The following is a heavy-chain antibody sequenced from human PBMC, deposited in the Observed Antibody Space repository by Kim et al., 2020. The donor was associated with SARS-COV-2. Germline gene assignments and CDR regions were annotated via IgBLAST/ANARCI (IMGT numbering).Heavy chain of an antibody. CDR2: IYYSGSA. D-gene: IGHD4-17*01. V-gene: IGHV4-39*01. CDR3: ARHFDYPTAFDI. CDR1: GDSISSGSYY. Sequence: SETLSLTCSASGDSISSGSYYWGWIRQPPGKGLGWIGSIYYSGSANYNSSLKSRISISVDTSKNQFSLRLTSLTAADTAVYYCARHFDYPTAFDIWGQGT. J-gene: IGHJ3*02.